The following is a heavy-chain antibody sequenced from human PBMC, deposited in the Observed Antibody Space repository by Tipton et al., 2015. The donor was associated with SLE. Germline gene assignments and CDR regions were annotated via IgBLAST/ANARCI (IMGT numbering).Heavy chain of an antibody. J-gene: IGHJ4*02. CDR3: ARGDSSGQPYYFDY. CDR1: GGSISSHY. V-gene: IGHV4-59*11. Sequence: TLSLTCTVSGGSISSHYWSWIRQHPGKGLEWIGYIYYSGSTYYNPSLKSRVTISVDTSKNQFSLKLSSVTAADTAVYYCARGDSSGQPYYFDYWGQGTLVTVSS. CDR2: IYYSGST. D-gene: IGHD3-22*01.